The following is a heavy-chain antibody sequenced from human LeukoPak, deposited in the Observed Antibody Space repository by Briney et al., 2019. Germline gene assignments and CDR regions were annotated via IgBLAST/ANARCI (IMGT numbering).Heavy chain of an antibody. CDR1: GFTFRSYA. J-gene: IGHJ3*02. D-gene: IGHD6-19*01. V-gene: IGHV3-23*01. Sequence: GGFLRLSCAASGFTFRSYAMSWVRQAPGKGLEWVSGSGGGSTEYADSVKGRFTISRDNTKNTLILQMNSLRAEDTAVYYCAKDQEKWLLGVFDIWGRGTMVTASS. CDR3: AKDQEKWLLGVFDI. CDR2: SGGGST.